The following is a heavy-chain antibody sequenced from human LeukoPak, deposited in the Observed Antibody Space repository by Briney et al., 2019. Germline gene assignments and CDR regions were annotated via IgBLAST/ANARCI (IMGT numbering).Heavy chain of an antibody. D-gene: IGHD4-17*01. J-gene: IGHJ4*02. V-gene: IGHV3-21*01. CDR3: ARGYGDYGKYYFDS. CDR1: GFTFGTYP. CDR2: ISSGSGYI. Sequence: GGSLRLSCAASGFTFGTYPMNWVRQAPGKGLEWVSSISSGSGYIYYADSVKGRFIISRDNAKNSLYLQMNSLRAEDTAVYYCARGYGDYGKYYFDSWGQGTLVTVSS.